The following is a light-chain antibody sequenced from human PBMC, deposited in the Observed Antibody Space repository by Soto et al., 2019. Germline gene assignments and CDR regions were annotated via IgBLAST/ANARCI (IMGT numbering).Light chain of an antibody. V-gene: IGKV3-20*01. CDR1: QSVSSTY. CDR2: GAS. J-gene: IGKJ1*01. CDR3: QQYGISPRT. Sequence: QSPGTLSLSPGERATLSFRASQSVSSTYLAWYQQRPGQAPRLLIYGASSRAAGIPDRFSGSGSGTDFTLTISRLEPEDLAVYYCQQYGISPRTFGQVTKV.